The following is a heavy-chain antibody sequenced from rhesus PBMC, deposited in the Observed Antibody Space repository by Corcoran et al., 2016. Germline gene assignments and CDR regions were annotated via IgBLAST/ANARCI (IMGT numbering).Heavy chain of an antibody. CDR1: GYTFPDYY. CDR3: TRWDTVTTVSLDV. V-gene: IGHV1-138*01. Sequence: QVQLVQSGAEVKKPGSSVKVSCKASGYTFPDYYMHWVRQAPGQGLEWRGKKTPKPGSKKYAQKFQDRVTMTRDTSTSTAYMELSSLRSEDTAVYYCTRWDTVTTVSLDVWGRGVLVTVSS. CDR2: KTPKPGSK. D-gene: IGHD4-23*01. J-gene: IGHJ5-2*02.